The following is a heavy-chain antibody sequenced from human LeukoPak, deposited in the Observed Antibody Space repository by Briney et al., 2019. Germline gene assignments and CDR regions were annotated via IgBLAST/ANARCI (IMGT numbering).Heavy chain of an antibody. CDR3: ANGRSGSYFGY. V-gene: IGHV3-11*01. CDR2: ISSSGNSI. CDR1: KFTFSDYY. D-gene: IGHD1-26*01. Sequence: PRGSLRLSCAASKFTFSDYYMSWIRQAPGKGLEWVSYISSSGNSIFYADSVRGRFTISRDNAKNTLYLQMNSLRAEDTAVYYCANGRSGSYFGYWGQGTLVTVSS. J-gene: IGHJ4*02.